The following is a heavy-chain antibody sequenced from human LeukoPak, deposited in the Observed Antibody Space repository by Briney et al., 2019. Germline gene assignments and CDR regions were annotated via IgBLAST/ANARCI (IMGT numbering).Heavy chain of an antibody. D-gene: IGHD5-12*01. CDR2: IKYDGSEK. V-gene: IGHV3-7*03. CDR1: GFTFSNYW. Sequence: PGGSLRLSCAVSGFTFSNYWMSWVRQAPGKGLEWVANIKYDGSEKYYVDSVKGRFIISRDNAKDSLYLQMSSLRVEDTAIYYCAREGVDIVTYDYWGQGTLVSVSS. CDR3: AREGVDIVTYDY. J-gene: IGHJ4*02.